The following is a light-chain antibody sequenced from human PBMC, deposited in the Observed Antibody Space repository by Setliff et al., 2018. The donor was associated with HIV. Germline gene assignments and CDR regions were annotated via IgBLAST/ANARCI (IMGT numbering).Light chain of an antibody. CDR2: EVI. Sequence: QSVLTQPAYVSGSPGQSITISCTGTSSDVGSYNLVSWYQQHPGKAPKLMIYEVIKRPSGVSNRFSGSKSGNTASLTISGLQAEDEADYYCCSYAGSSTYVFGPGTKVTVL. CDR1: SSDVGSYNL. CDR3: CSYAGSSTYV. V-gene: IGLV2-23*02. J-gene: IGLJ1*01.